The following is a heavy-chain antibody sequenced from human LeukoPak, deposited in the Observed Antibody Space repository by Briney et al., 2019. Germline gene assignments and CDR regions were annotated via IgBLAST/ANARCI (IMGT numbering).Heavy chain of an antibody. CDR2: IYTSGNT. V-gene: IGHV4-4*07. D-gene: IGHD2-15*01. J-gene: IGHJ4*02. Sequence: SETLSLTCTVSGGSISSYCWTWIRQPAGKGLELIGRIYTSGNTGYNPSLKSRVTVSVDTSKNQFSLNLSSVTAADTAVYYCARVDLRAAFFDYWGQGTLVTVSS. CDR1: GGSISSYC. CDR3: ARVDLRAAFFDY.